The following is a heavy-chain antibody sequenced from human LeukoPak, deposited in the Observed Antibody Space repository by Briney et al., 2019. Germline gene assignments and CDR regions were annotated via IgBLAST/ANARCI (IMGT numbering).Heavy chain of an antibody. V-gene: IGHV4-39*07. CDR2: IYYSGST. Sequence: SETLSLTCTVSGASISRSSYYWGWLRQPPGKGLEWIASIYYSGSTYYNPSLKSRVTISVDTSENQFSLKLSSVTAADTAVYYCARVRSGSSWRIDYWGQGTLVTVSS. CDR3: ARVRSGSSWRIDY. D-gene: IGHD6-13*01. J-gene: IGHJ4*02. CDR1: GASISRSSYY.